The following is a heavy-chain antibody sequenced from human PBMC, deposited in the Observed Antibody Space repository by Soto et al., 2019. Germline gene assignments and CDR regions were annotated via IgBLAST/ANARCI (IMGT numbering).Heavy chain of an antibody. CDR1: GFTFSSYA. D-gene: IGHD3-22*01. J-gene: IGHJ3*02. CDR3: AKDGTYYYDSSGYKNDAFDI. Sequence: GGSLRLSCAASGFTFSSYAMSWVRQAPGKGLEWVSAISGSGGSTYYADSVKGRFTISRDNSKNTLYLQMNSLRAEDTAVYYCAKDGTYYYDSSGYKNDAFDIWGQGTMVTVSS. V-gene: IGHV3-23*01. CDR2: ISGSGGST.